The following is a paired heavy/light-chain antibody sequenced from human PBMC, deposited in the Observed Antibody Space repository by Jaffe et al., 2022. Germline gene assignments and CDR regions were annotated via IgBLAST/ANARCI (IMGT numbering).Light chain of an antibody. J-gene: IGKJ3*01. CDR3: QQYDNPLFT. CDR2: DAS. V-gene: IGKV1-33*01. Sequence: DIQMTQSPSSLSASVGDRVTITCQASQDISNYLNWYQQKPGKAPKLLIYDASNLETGVPSRFSGSGSGTDFTFTISSLQPEDIATYYCQQYDNPLFTFGPGTKVDIK. CDR1: QDISNY.
Heavy chain of an antibody. V-gene: IGHV1-18*01. CDR1: GYTFTSYG. Sequence: QVQLVQSGAEVKKPGASVKVSCKASGYTFTSYGISWVRQAPGQGLEWMGWISAYNGNTNYAQKLQGRVTMTTDTSTSTAYMELRSLRSDDTAVYYCARLNCSSTSCHNQQRNYYYYYYMDVWGKGTTVTVSS. CDR2: ISAYNGNT. J-gene: IGHJ6*03. D-gene: IGHD2-2*01. CDR3: ARLNCSSTSCHNQQRNYYYYYYMDV.